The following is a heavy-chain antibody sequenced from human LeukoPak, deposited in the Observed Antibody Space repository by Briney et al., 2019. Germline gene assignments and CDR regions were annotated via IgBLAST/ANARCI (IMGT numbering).Heavy chain of an antibody. CDR1: GFTFSNSA. J-gene: IGHJ4*01. CDR3: AKGIYSSGWSYFDY. D-gene: IGHD6-19*01. V-gene: IGHV3-23*01. CDR2: LSGSGVTT. Sequence: GGSLRLSCAASGFTFSNSAMSWVRQAPGKGLEWVSTLSGSGVTTYYADSVKGRFTISRDNSKNTLYLQMNSLRAEDTAVYYCAKGIYSSGWSYFDYWGHGTLVTVSS.